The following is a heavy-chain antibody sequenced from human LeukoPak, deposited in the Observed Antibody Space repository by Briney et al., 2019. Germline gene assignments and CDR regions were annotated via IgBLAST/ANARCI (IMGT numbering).Heavy chain of an antibody. CDR3: ANPYGDSYYYYGMDV. V-gene: IGHV3-74*01. CDR2: INSDGSST. J-gene: IGHJ6*02. CDR1: GFTFSSYW. Sequence: PGGSLRLSCAASGFTFSSYWMHWVRQAPGKGLVWVSRINSDGSSTSYADSVKGRFTISRDNAKNTLYLQMNSLRAEDTAVYYCANPYGDSYYYYGMDVWGQGTTVIVSS. D-gene: IGHD4-17*01.